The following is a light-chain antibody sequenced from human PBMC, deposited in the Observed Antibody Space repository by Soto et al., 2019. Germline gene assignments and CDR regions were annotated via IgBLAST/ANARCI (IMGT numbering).Light chain of an antibody. Sequence: QSALTQPASVSGYPGQSITISCTGTSSDVGYYNSVTWYQRHPGRVPKLIIYDVSSRPSGVSSRFSGFKSGNTASLTISGLQAEDEADYYFSSYPSSETHVLFGGGTKLTVL. CDR3: SSYPSSETHVL. J-gene: IGLJ2*01. CDR2: DVS. CDR1: SSDVGYYNS. V-gene: IGLV2-14*03.